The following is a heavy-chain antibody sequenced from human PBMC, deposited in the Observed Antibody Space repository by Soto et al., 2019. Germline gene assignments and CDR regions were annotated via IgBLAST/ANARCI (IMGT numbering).Heavy chain of an antibody. V-gene: IGHV4-61*01. CDR3: ARGSADYYYYGMDV. J-gene: IGHJ6*02. D-gene: IGHD1-26*01. CDR2: TYYSGST. CDR1: GDSVSNGNSY. Sequence: QVQLQESGPGLVKPSETLTLTCTVSGDSVSNGNSYWSWIRQPPGKGLEWIGYTYYSGSTNYNPSLKSRFTISVDTSKNQFSLGLSSVTAADTAVYYCARGSADYYYYGMDVWGQGTTVTVSS.